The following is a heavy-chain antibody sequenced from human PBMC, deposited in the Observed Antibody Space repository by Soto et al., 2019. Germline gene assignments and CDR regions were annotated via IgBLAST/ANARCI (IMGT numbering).Heavy chain of an antibody. CDR2: ISSSSSTI. CDR1: GFTFSSYS. J-gene: IGHJ6*02. V-gene: IGHV3-48*02. Sequence: PXVFLRLSCAASGFTFSSYSMNWVRQAPGKGLEWVSYISSSSSTIYYADSVKGRFTISRDNAKNSLYLQMNSLRDEDTAVYYCARDFGKTAAAGYGMDVWGQGTTVTVSS. D-gene: IGHD6-13*01. CDR3: ARDFGKTAAAGYGMDV.